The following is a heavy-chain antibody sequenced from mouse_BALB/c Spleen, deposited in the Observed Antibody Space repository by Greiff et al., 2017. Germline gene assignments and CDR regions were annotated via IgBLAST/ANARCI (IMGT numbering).Heavy chain of an antibody. CDR2: ISYDGSN. CDR1: GYSITSGYY. Sequence: EVHLVESGPGLVKPSQSLSLTCSVTGYSITSGYYWNWIRQFPGNKLEWMGYISYDGSNNYNPSLKIRISITRDTSKNQFFLKLNSVTTEDTATYYCARDRDYRYAFDYWGQGTLVTVSA. V-gene: IGHV3-6*02. J-gene: IGHJ3*01. CDR3: ARDRDYRYAFDY. D-gene: IGHD2-14*01.